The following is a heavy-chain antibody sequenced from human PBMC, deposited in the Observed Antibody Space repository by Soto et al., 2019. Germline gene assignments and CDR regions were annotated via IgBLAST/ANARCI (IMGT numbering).Heavy chain of an antibody. J-gene: IGHJ4*02. D-gene: IGHD2-2*01. CDR1: GGTFSSYT. V-gene: IGHV1-69*02. CDR3: AMQSGPAAMGLGY. CDR2: IIPILGIA. Sequence: QVQLVQSGAEVKKPGSSVKVSCKASGGTFSSYTISWVRQAPGQGLEWMGRIIPILGIANYAQKFQGRVTITADKATSTAYMELSSLRAEDTAVDYWAMQSGPAAMGLGYWGQGTLVTVSS.